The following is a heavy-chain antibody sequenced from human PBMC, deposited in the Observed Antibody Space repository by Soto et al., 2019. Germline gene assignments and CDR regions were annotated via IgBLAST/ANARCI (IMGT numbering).Heavy chain of an antibody. D-gene: IGHD3-10*01. Sequence: QVQLVQSGAEVKRPGSSVKVSCESSGDTFNSYVISWVRQAPGQGLEWMGGIIPIIGVTHYAQKFQGRVTMTALRSTGPAYMALPNPGVEDPALYHCARESLGATGADDWGQGKVVTVSS. CDR2: IIPIIGVT. J-gene: IGHJ4*02. CDR3: ARESLGATGADD. V-gene: IGHV1-69*17. CDR1: GDTFNSYV.